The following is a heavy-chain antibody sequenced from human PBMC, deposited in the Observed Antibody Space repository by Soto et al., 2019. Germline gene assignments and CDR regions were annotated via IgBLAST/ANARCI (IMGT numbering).Heavy chain of an antibody. Sequence: TLSLTCVVYGGSFSGHFWSWIRQPPGKGLEWIGEINHSGSANYNPSLKSRVTISVDTSKNQFSLKLTSVTAADTAVYYCAGWAVGIMIFGVPKDYWSQGTQVTVSS. CDR3: AGWAVGIMIFGVPKDY. CDR1: GGSFSGHF. D-gene: IGHD3-3*01. J-gene: IGHJ4*02. V-gene: IGHV4-34*01. CDR2: INHSGSA.